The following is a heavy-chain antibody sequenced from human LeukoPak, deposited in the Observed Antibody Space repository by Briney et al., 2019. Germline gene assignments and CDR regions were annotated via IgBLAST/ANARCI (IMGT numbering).Heavy chain of an antibody. V-gene: IGHV5-51*01. Sequence: GESLKISCKGSGYSFTSYWIGWVRQMPGKGPEWMGIIYPGDSDTRYSPSFQGQVTISADKSISTAYLQWSSLKASDTAMYYCARRYSNYDYWFDHWGQGTLVTVSS. D-gene: IGHD4-11*01. CDR3: ARRYSNYDYWFDH. CDR2: IYPGDSDT. J-gene: IGHJ5*02. CDR1: GYSFTSYW.